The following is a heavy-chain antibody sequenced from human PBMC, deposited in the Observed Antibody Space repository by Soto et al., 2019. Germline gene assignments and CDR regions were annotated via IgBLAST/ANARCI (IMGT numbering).Heavy chain of an antibody. Sequence: SETLSLTCAVYGGSFSCYYWSCIRQPPEKGLEWIGCFYYSGSTYYNPSVKSRVTISLDMSKNLFSLKLSSVTAADMAVYYCARNYPGAGTILDPWGQGTLVTVSS. J-gene: IGHJ5*02. CDR3: ARNYPGAGTILDP. D-gene: IGHD1-7*01. V-gene: IGHV4-34*01. CDR2: FYYSGST. CDR1: GGSFSCYY.